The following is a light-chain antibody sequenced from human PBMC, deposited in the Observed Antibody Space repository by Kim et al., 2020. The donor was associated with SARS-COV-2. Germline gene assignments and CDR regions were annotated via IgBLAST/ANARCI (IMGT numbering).Light chain of an antibody. CDR2: RNN. CDR1: ISNIGAHY. J-gene: IGLJ3*02. Sequence: GQTVTISRSGSISNIGAHYVYCYQQVPGTAPKLLIYRNNQRPSGVPDRLSGSKSGSSASLAISGLRSDDEADYYCSAWDDNLSGRVFGGGTQLTVL. V-gene: IGLV1-47*01. CDR3: SAWDDNLSGRV.